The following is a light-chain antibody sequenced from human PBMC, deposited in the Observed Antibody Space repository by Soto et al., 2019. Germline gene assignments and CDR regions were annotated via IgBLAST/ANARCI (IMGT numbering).Light chain of an antibody. Sequence: IVMTQSPATLSLSPGERATLSCRASQSVSSNLAWYQQKPGQAPRILIYGASTRATGIPARFSGSGSGTEGTITISSLQSEDGSVYYCQQYNNWPRTFGQGTKVDIK. CDR3: QQYNNWPRT. J-gene: IGKJ1*01. V-gene: IGKV3-15*01. CDR1: QSVSSN. CDR2: GAS.